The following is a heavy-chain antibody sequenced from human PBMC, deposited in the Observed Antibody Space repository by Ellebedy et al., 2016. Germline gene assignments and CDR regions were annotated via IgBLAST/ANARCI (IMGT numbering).Heavy chain of an antibody. J-gene: IGHJ4*02. CDR1: GFNFGSYA. CDR2: ISGSGDST. CDR3: AKDQLWATRSRSDY. D-gene: IGHD1-1*01. Sequence: GESLKISCVASGFNFGSYAMSWVRQAPGKGLEWVSAISGSGDSTYSADSVKGRFTISRDNSKNTVYLQMNSLRAEDTAVYNCAKDQLWATRSRSDYWGQGTLVTVSS. V-gene: IGHV3-23*01.